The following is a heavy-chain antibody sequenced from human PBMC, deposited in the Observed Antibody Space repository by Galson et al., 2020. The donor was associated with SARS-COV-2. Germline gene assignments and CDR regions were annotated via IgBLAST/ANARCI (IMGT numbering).Heavy chain of an antibody. Sequence: SGPPLVKPTQTLTLTCTVSGFSLSTRGPCVSWIRQSPGRALEWLARIDWVDEKYYSASLQTRITISKDTSKYQVVLKVTNMDPVDSGTYYCARIRGSFHSARCSRLYYYYGLDVGGEGTPVTVAS. J-gene: IGHJ6*04. CDR3: ARIRGSFHSARCSRLYYYYGLDV. CDR1: GFSLSTRGPC. D-gene: IGHD2-15*01. V-gene: IGHV2-70*11. CDR2: IDWVDEK.